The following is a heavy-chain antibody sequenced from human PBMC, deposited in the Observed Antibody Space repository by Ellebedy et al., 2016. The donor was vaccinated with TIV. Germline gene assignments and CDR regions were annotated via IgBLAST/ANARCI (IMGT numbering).Heavy chain of an antibody. CDR1: GYTFTNYY. Sequence: ASVKVSCKASGYTFTNYYMHWVRQAPGQGLEWMGRIIPILGIANYAQKFQGRVTITADKSTSTAYMEVSSLRSEDTAVYYCARAPPPRGDRSADAFDIWGQGTMVTVSS. V-gene: IGHV1-69*04. CDR3: ARAPPPRGDRSADAFDI. D-gene: IGHD7-27*01. J-gene: IGHJ3*02. CDR2: IIPILGIA.